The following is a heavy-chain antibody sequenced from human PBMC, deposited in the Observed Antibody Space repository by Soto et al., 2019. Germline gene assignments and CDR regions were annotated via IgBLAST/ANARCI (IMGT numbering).Heavy chain of an antibody. Sequence: LRLSCAATGFTFSSHAMNWVRHAPGKGLEWVSVISFDGTNKYYAEAVRGRYSISRDNSKKVLYLEMNRLRPDDTAIYYCARAHGPYYDSSYYGLARNYFVYWGQG. CDR3: ARAHGPYYDSSYYGLARNYFVY. D-gene: IGHD3-22*01. J-gene: IGHJ4*02. CDR1: GFTFSSHA. CDR2: ISFDGTNK. V-gene: IGHV3-30-3*01.